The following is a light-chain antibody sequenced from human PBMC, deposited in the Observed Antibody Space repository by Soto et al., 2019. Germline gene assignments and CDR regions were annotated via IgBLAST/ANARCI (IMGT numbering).Light chain of an antibody. CDR3: HQRQSWPRT. CDR1: QYINTR. CDR2: QTS. Sequence: EIALTPSPATLSSFPGDRVTLCCRASQYINTRLAWYQHRPGQSPRLLIYQTSLRAAGIPARFSASGSGTDFTLNISDVQPEDFALYYCHQRQSWPRTFGQGTKVDNK. V-gene: IGKV3-11*01. J-gene: IGKJ1*01.